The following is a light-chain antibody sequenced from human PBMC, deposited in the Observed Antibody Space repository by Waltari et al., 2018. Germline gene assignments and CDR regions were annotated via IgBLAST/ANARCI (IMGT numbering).Light chain of an antibody. CDR3: QQYVNLPVT. J-gene: IGKJ1*01. V-gene: IGKV3D-15*02. Sequence: SCRASQSVSRALAWYQQNPGQAPRLLIYGASTRATGIPDRFSGSGSGTDFSLIISRLQSEDFAVYYCQQYVNLPVTFGQGTKVEIK. CDR1: QSVSRA. CDR2: GAS.